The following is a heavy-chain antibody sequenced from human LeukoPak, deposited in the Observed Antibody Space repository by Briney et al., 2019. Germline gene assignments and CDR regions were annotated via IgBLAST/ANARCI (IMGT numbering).Heavy chain of an antibody. CDR1: GFTFSDYY. CDR3: ARRLGYNYGYPFDH. Sequence: KPGGSLRLSCAASGFTFSDYYMSWIRQAPGTGLEWVSYISSSGSYTNYADSVKGRFNISRDNAKKSLYLQMNSLRAEDTAVYYCARRLGYNYGYPFDHWGQGTLVTVSS. V-gene: IGHV3-11*03. CDR2: ISSSGSYT. J-gene: IGHJ5*02. D-gene: IGHD5-18*01.